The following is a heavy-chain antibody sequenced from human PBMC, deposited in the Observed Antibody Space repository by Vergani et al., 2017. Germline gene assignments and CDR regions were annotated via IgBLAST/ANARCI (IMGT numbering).Heavy chain of an antibody. V-gene: IGHV1-69*08. CDR2: IIPILDIA. CDR1: GGTFSSYT. CDR3: ARDGHCSSTSCRPDY. Sequence: QVQLVQSGAEVKKPGSSVKVSCKASGGTFSSYTINWVRQAPGQGLEWMGRIIPILDIANYAQKFQGRVTITADKSTSTAYMELSSLRSEDTAVYYCARDGHCSSTSCRPDYWGQGTLVTVSS. D-gene: IGHD2-2*01. J-gene: IGHJ4*02.